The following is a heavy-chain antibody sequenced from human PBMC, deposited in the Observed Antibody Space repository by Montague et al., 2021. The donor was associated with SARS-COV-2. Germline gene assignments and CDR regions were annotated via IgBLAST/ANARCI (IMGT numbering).Heavy chain of an antibody. Sequence: SETLSLTCTVSGGSISSYYWSWIRQPPGKGLEWIGHIYHSGSTNYNPSLKSRVTISVDTSKNQFSLKLRSVTAADTAVYYCARGPVRGSGVREVNGYSYGLDDWGQGTMVTVSS. J-gene: IGHJ6*02. CDR3: ARGPVRGSGVREVNGYSYGLDD. CDR2: IYHSGST. D-gene: IGHD1-26*01. CDR1: GGSISSYY. V-gene: IGHV4-59*12.